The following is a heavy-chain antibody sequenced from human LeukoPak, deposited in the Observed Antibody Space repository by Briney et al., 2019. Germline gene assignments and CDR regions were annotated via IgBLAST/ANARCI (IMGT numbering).Heavy chain of an antibody. CDR3: ARDNLAAAGYYYYYYMDV. Sequence: SETLSLTCAVYGGSFSGYYWSWIRQPPGKGLEWIGEINHSGSTNHNPSLKSRVTISVDTSKNQFSPKLSSVTAADTAVYYCARDNLAAAGYYYYYYMDVWGKGTTVTVSS. J-gene: IGHJ6*03. D-gene: IGHD6-13*01. CDR1: GGSFSGYY. CDR2: INHSGST. V-gene: IGHV4-34*01.